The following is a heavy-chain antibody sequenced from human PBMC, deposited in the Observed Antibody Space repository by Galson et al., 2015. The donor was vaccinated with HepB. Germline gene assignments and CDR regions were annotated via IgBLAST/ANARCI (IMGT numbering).Heavy chain of an antibody. V-gene: IGHV1-18*04. Sequence: VKVSCKASGYTFTSYGISWVRQAPGQGLEWMGRISANNGNTNYAQKFQDRVTMTTDTSTTTAYMELRSLRSDDTAVCYCALLQSRFDYWGQGTLVTVSS. CDR1: GYTFTSYG. D-gene: IGHD1-26*01. CDR2: ISANNGNT. J-gene: IGHJ4*02. CDR3: ALLQSRFDY.